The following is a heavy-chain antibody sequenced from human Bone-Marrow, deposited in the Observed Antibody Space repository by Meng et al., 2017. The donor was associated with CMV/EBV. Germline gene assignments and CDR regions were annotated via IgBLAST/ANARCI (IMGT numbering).Heavy chain of an antibody. CDR1: GGTFSSYA. J-gene: IGHJ4*02. D-gene: IGHD1-20*01. V-gene: IGHV1-69*05. CDR3: ARVAITGTGEGLWLDY. CDR2: IIPIFGTA. Sequence: SVKVSCKASGGTFSSYAISWVRQAPGQGLEWMGGIIPIFGTANYAQKFQGRVTITTDESTSTAYMELSSLRSEDTAVYYCARVAITGTGEGLWLDYWGQGKLVTVSS.